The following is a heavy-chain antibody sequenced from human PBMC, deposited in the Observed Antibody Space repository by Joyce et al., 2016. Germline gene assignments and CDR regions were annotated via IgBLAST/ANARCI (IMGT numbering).Heavy chain of an antibody. V-gene: IGHV3-48*03. J-gene: IGHJ4*02. CDR3: TTPSCAN. CDR1: GIIFSNKE. D-gene: IGHD2-2*01. Sequence: EVQLVESGGGLVQPGGSLRLSCAASGIIFSNKEMNWVRQAPGEGMEWGSSINSDDSRIHYADSGRGRFTISRDNARNSLYLEMNSLRVEDTAIYYCTTPSCANWGQGSLVTVSS. CDR2: INSDDSRI.